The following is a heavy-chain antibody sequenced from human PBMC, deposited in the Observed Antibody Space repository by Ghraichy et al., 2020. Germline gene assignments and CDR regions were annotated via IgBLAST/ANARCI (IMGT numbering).Heavy chain of an antibody. CDR2: ISSSSSTI. CDR1: GFTFSSYS. CDR3: ARGLRGFGSYSPYYYYGMDV. J-gene: IGHJ6*02. Sequence: GESLNISCAASGFTFSSYSMNWVRQAPGKGLEWVSYISSSSSTIYYADSVKGRFTISRDNAKNSLYLQMNSLRDEDTAVYYCARGLRGFGSYSPYYYYGMDVWGQGTTVTVSS. D-gene: IGHD3-10*01. V-gene: IGHV3-48*02.